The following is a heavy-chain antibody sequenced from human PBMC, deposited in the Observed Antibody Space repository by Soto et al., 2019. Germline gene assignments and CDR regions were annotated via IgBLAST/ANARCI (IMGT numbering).Heavy chain of an antibody. Sequence: PGGSLRLSCAASGFTFGSYAMSWARQAPGKGLEWVSAISGSGGSTYYADSVKGRFTISRDNSKNTLYLQMNSLRAEDTAVYYCAKRKGSYDYIWGSYRPNDKSYYYYYMDVWGKGTTVTVSS. CDR1: GFTFGSYA. CDR3: AKRKGSYDYIWGSYRPNDKSYYYYYMDV. D-gene: IGHD3-16*02. CDR2: ISGSGGST. J-gene: IGHJ6*03. V-gene: IGHV3-23*01.